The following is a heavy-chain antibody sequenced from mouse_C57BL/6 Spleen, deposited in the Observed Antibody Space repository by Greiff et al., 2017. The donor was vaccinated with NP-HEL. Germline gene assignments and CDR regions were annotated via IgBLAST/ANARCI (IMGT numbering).Heavy chain of an antibody. CDR1: GYTFTDSY. CDR2: INPYNGGT. D-gene: IGHD1-1*01. Sequence: VQLQQSGPVLVKPGASVKMSCKASGYTFTDSYMNWVKQSHGKSLEWIGVINPYNGGTSYNPKFKGKATLTVDKSSSTAYMELNSLTSEDSAVYYCARGAGSSYGYFDVWGTGTTVTVSS. CDR3: ARGAGSSYGYFDV. J-gene: IGHJ1*03. V-gene: IGHV1-19*01.